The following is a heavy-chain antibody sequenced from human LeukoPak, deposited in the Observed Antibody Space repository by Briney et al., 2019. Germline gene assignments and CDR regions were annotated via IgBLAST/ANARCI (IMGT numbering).Heavy chain of an antibody. CDR1: GFTFSSYD. Sequence: PGGSLRLSCAASGFTFSSYDMSWVRQAPGKGLEWVSSISDSGGSTYYADSVKGRFTISRDNSKNTLYLQMTNLRAADTAVYYCAKDLSRAVAADWFDPWDQGSLITVSS. V-gene: IGHV3-23*01. CDR2: ISDSGGST. J-gene: IGHJ5*02. D-gene: IGHD6-19*01. CDR3: AKDLSRAVAADWFDP.